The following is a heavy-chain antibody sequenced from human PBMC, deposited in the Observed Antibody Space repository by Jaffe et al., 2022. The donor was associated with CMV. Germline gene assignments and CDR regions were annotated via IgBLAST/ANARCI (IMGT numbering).Heavy chain of an antibody. J-gene: IGHJ4*02. Sequence: EVQLVESGGGLVQPGGSLRLSCAASGFTFSSYWMHWVRQAPGKGLVWVSRINSDGSSTSYADSVKGRFTISRDNAKNTLYLQMNSLRAEDTAVYYCARGPGPFLEWLLWGGDLFDYWGQGTLVTVSS. D-gene: IGHD3-3*01. V-gene: IGHV3-74*01. CDR1: GFTFSSYW. CDR3: ARGPGPFLEWLLWGGDLFDY. CDR2: INSDGSST.